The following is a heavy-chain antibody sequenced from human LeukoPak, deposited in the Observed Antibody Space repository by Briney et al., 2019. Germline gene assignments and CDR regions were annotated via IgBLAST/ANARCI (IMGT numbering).Heavy chain of an antibody. V-gene: IGHV4-34*08. J-gene: IGHJ6*02. D-gene: IGHD6-19*01. CDR2: INHSGST. CDR1: GFTFSDYY. Sequence: PGGSLRLSCAASGFTFSDYYWSWIRQPPGKGLEWIGEINHSGSTNYNPSLKSRVTISVDTSKNQFSLKLSSVTAADTAVYYCKQWLGYYYYYGMDVWGQGTTVTVSS. CDR3: KQWLGYYYYYGMDV.